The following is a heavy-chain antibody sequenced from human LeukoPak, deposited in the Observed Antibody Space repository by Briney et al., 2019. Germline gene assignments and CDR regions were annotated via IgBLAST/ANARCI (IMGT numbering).Heavy chain of an antibody. J-gene: IGHJ6*03. Sequence: PGGSLRLSCAASGFTFSSYSMNWVRQAPGKGLEWVSSISSRSSYIYYADSVKGRFTISRDNAKNSLYLQMNSLRAEDTAVYYCARDSGYYDSSGYYLEGYMDVWGKGTTVTVSS. CDR2: ISSRSSYI. V-gene: IGHV3-21*01. CDR3: ARDSGYYDSSGYYLEGYMDV. CDR1: GFTFSSYS. D-gene: IGHD3-22*01.